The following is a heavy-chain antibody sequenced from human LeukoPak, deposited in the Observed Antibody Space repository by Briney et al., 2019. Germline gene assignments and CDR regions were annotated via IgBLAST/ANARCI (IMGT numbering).Heavy chain of an antibody. J-gene: IGHJ4*02. CDR1: GFTFSSYW. CDR3: ARDPFYGDADLDS. V-gene: IGHV3-74*01. CDR2: IKSDGSIT. D-gene: IGHD4-17*01. Sequence: GRSLRLSCAASGFTFSSYWMHWVRQAPGKGLVWVSRIKSDGSITTYADSVKGRFTISRDNAKNTLYLQMNSLRAEDTAVYYCARDPFYGDADLDSWGQGTLVTVSS.